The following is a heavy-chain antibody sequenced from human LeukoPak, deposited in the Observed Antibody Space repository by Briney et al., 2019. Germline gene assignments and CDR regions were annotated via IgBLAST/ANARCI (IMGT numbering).Heavy chain of an antibody. CDR3: ARDLQCSSGDRYFLKPTFDY. J-gene: IGHJ4*02. V-gene: IGHV3-7*01. D-gene: IGHD2-15*01. CDR1: GFTFSSYW. Sequence: GGSLRLSCAASGFTFSSYWMSWVRQAPGKGLDWVANIKLDGSEDYYVDSVKGRFTISRDNAENSLYLQMNSLRDEDTAVYYCARDLQCSSGDRYFLKPTFDYWGQGTLVTVSS. CDR2: IKLDGSED.